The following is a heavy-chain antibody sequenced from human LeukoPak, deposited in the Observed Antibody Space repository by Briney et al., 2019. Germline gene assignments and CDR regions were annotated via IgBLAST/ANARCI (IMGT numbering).Heavy chain of an antibody. Sequence: SVKVSCKASGGTFSSYAISWVRQAPGQGLEWMGGIIPIFGTANYAQKFQGRVTITTDESTSTAYMELSSLRSEDTAVYYCASTPLDYYGSGSYAHFDYWGQGTLVTVSS. CDR3: ASTPLDYYGSGSYAHFDY. J-gene: IGHJ4*02. V-gene: IGHV1-69*05. CDR1: GGTFSSYA. D-gene: IGHD3-10*01. CDR2: IIPIFGTA.